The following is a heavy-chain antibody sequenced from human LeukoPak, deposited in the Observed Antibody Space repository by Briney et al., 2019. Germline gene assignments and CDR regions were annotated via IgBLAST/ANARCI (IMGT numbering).Heavy chain of an antibody. J-gene: IGHJ4*02. CDR3: ARGAHIQAAAGRFWNY. D-gene: IGHD6-13*01. V-gene: IGHV4-34*01. Sequence: SETLSLTPAVYGGSSRDYYWSSIPEPPGNGVESSREINHSRSTNYNPSLQRRVTISADTSKHPCSLKLSTLTAADTAVYYCARGAHIQAAAGRFWNYWGQGTLVIVSS. CDR1: GGSSRDYY. CDR2: INHSRST.